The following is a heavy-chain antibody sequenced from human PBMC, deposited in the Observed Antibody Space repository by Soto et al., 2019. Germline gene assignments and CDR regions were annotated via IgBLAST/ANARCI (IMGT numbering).Heavy chain of an antibody. CDR3: AAYSGSFYYGMDV. D-gene: IGHD1-26*01. J-gene: IGHJ6*02. CDR1: GYSFTSYW. Sequence: ESLKISCKASGYSFTSYWIGWVRQMPGKGLEWMGIIYPGDSDTRYSPSFQGQVTISADKSISTAHLQWSSLKASDTAMYYCAAYSGSFYYGMDVWGQGTTVTVSS. CDR2: IYPGDSDT. V-gene: IGHV5-51*01.